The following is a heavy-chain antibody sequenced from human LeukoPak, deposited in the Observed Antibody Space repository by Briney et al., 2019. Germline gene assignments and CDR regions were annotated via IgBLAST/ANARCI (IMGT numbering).Heavy chain of an antibody. J-gene: IGHJ6*03. CDR3: AKGPPSRITARAPYYFYYMDV. D-gene: IGHD6-13*01. CDR1: GFTFSTYA. CDR2: FSGAGGST. V-gene: IGHV3-23*01. Sequence: GGSLRLSCAASGFTFSTYAMSWVRQPPGKGLEWVSGFSGAGGSTYYADSVKGRFTISRDNSKNTLSLQMNSLRAEDTAVYYCAKGPPSRITARAPYYFYYMDVWGQGTTVTVSS.